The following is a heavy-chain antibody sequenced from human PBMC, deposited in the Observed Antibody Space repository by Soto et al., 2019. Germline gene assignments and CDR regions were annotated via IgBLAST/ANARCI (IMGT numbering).Heavy chain of an antibody. J-gene: IGHJ4*02. CDR3: ARWEYCTNGVCGMLRY. D-gene: IGHD2-8*01. CDR2: IYYSGST. Sequence: TLSLTCTVSGGSISSGGYYWSWIRQHPGKGLEWIGYIYYSGSTYYNPSLKSRVTISVDTSKNQFSLKLSSVTAADTAVYYCARWEYCTNGVCGMLRYWGQGTLVTVSS. CDR1: GGSISSGGYY. V-gene: IGHV4-31*03.